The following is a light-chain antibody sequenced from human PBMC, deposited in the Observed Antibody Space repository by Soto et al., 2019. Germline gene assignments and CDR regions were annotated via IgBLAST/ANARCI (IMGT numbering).Light chain of an antibody. CDR3: SSYAGSNIV. CDR1: SSDVGAYNY. V-gene: IGLV2-8*01. Sequence: QSALTQPPSAYGSPGQSVSISCTGTSSDVGAYNYVSWYQQHPGKAPKLMIYEISKRPSGVPDRFSASKSGNTASLTVSGLQAEDEADYYCSSYAGSNIVFGGGTTLTVL. CDR2: EIS. J-gene: IGLJ2*01.